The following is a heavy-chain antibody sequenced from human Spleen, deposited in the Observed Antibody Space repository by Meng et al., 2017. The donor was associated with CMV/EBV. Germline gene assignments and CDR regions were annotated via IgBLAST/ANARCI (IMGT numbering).Heavy chain of an antibody. D-gene: IGHD4/OR15-4a*01. CDR1: GFTFSNAW. V-gene: IGHV3-15*01. Sequence: GESLKISCAASGFTFSNAWMSWVRQAPGKGLEWVGRIKSKTDGGTTDYAAPVKGRFTISRDDSKNTLYLQMNSLKTEDTAVYYCARGPLTFNYFDYWGQGTLVTVSS. CDR2: IKSKTDGGTT. J-gene: IGHJ4*02. CDR3: ARGPLTFNYFDY.